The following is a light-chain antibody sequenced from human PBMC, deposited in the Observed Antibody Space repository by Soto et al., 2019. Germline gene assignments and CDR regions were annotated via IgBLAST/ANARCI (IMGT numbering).Light chain of an antibody. V-gene: IGKV1D-12*01. CDR2: GAS. J-gene: IGKJ5*01. Sequence: DIQVTQSPSSVSASVGDRVTITFRASQDIAVYLAWYQHKPGRTPELLIHGASRLQSGVPARLSGSGSGTDFTLSINSLQPEDFATYYCQQAYSFPITFGQGTRLDI. CDR1: QDIAVY. CDR3: QQAYSFPIT.